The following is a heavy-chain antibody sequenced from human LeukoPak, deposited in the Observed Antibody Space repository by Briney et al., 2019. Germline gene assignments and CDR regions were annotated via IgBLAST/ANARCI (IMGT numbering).Heavy chain of an antibody. Sequence: GGSLRLSCAASGFTFSIYSMNWVRQAPWKGLEWVPSISSSAAYIFYADSVKGRFTISRDNAKNSLYLQMNSLRAEDTAVYYCAREPTAVSPPGWGQGTLVTVSS. CDR1: GFTFSIYS. CDR3: AREPTAVSPPG. J-gene: IGHJ4*02. CDR2: ISSSAAYI. V-gene: IGHV3-21*01. D-gene: IGHD4-11*01.